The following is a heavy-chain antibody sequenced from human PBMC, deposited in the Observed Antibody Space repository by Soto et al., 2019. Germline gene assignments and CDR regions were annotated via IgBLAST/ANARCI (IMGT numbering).Heavy chain of an antibody. D-gene: IGHD3-10*01. CDR1: GGSISSYY. J-gene: IGHJ5*02. CDR3: ARDHGATMVRGVIENWFDP. Sequence: PSETLSLTCTVSGGSISSYYWSWIRQPPGKGLEWIGYIYYSGSTNYNPSLKSRVTISVDTSKNQFSLKLSSVTAADTAVYYCARDHGATMVRGVIENWFDPWGQGTLVTVS. V-gene: IGHV4-59*01. CDR2: IYYSGST.